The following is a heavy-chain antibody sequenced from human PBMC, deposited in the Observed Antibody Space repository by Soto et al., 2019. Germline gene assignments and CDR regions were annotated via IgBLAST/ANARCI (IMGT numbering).Heavy chain of an antibody. Sequence: EVQLLESGGGLVQPGGSLRLSCAASGFTFSSYAMSWVRQAPGKGLEWVSAISGSGGSTYYADSVKGRFTISRDNSKNTLYLQMNSLRAEDTAVYYCAKGTRHSSSWYDSPRHYYYYGMDVWGQGTTVTVSS. D-gene: IGHD6-13*01. CDR3: AKGTRHSSSWYDSPRHYYYYGMDV. CDR2: ISGSGGST. CDR1: GFTFSSYA. V-gene: IGHV3-23*01. J-gene: IGHJ6*02.